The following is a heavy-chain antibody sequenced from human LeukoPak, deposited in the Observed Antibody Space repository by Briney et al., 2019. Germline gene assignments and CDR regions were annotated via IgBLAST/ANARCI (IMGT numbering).Heavy chain of an antibody. Sequence: PGGSLRLSCAASGFTFSSYWMHWVRQAPGKGLVWVSRINSDGSTTSYADSVKGRFTISRGNAKNTVYLQMNTLRAEDTAVYYCARPYCSGSTCHSPPDYWGQGTLVTVSS. V-gene: IGHV3-74*01. D-gene: IGHD2-15*01. CDR3: ARPYCSGSTCHSPPDY. J-gene: IGHJ4*02. CDR2: INSDGSTT. CDR1: GFTFSSYW.